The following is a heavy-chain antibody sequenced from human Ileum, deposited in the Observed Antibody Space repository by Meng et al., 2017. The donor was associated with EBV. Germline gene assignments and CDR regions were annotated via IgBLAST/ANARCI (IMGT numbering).Heavy chain of an antibody. CDR3: ARADKVRFDY. CDR2: IYHSGST. Sequence: VPVEAAGPGLVKPLRTLFLTCAVSGGSMSSTTWWRWVRQPPGKGLEWIGEIYHSGSTNYNPSLKSRVSISVDKSKNQFSLRLSSVTAADTAVYYCARADKVRFDYWGQGTLVTVSS. CDR1: GGSMSSTTW. V-gene: IGHV4-4*02. J-gene: IGHJ4*02.